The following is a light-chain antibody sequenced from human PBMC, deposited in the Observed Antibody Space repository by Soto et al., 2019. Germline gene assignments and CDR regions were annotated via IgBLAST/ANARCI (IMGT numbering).Light chain of an antibody. Sequence: EMVLTQSPATLSVSPGERATLSCRASQSLSNNLAWYQQKPGQAPRLLIYGASTRATGIPARFSGSGSGTDFTLTISSLQSADFAAYHCQHRGTFGQGTKVEIK. J-gene: IGKJ1*01. V-gene: IGKV3-15*01. CDR1: QSLSNN. CDR3: QHRGT. CDR2: GAS.